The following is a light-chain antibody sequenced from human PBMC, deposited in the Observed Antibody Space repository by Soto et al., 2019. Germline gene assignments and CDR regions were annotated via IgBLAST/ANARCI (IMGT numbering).Light chain of an antibody. CDR2: DAS. Sequence: DVQMTQSPASLSASVGDRVTTTCRASQTISTYLNWYQQKPGKAPRLLIYDASSLLSGVPSRFSGSGSGSDFTLSIANLQPEDFATYYGQQYYSYRTFGQGTRLEI. CDR3: QQYYSYRT. V-gene: IGKV1-39*01. J-gene: IGKJ5*01. CDR1: QTISTY.